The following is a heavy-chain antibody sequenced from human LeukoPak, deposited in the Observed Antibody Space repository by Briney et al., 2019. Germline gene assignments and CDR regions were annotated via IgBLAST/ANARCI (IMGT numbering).Heavy chain of an antibody. Sequence: SVKVSCKASGGTFSSYAISWVQQAPGQGLEWMGGIIPIFGTANYAQKFQGRVTITADESTSTAYMELSSLRSEDTAVYYCATDAYTISPNFAFDYWGQGTLVTVSS. D-gene: IGHD3-3*01. CDR3: ATDAYTISPNFAFDY. J-gene: IGHJ4*02. V-gene: IGHV1-69*01. CDR2: IIPIFGTA. CDR1: GGTFSSYA.